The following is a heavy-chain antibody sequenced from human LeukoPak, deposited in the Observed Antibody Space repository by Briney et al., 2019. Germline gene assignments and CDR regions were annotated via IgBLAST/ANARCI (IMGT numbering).Heavy chain of an antibody. CDR2: ISSSSSTI. D-gene: IGHD5-18*01. J-gene: IGHJ4*02. V-gene: IGHV3-48*01. Sequence: GGSLRLSCAASGVTFSSYSMNWVRQAPGKGLEWVSYISSSSSTIYYADSVKGRFTISRDNAKNSLYLQMHRLRAEDTAVYYCATVFRGYSYGYKDYWGQGTLVTVSS. CDR3: ATVFRGYSYGYKDY. CDR1: GVTFSSYS.